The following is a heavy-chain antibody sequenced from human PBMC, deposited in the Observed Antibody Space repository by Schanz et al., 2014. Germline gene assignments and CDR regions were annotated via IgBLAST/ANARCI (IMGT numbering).Heavy chain of an antibody. V-gene: IGHV1-2*02. D-gene: IGHD3-3*01. CDR1: GNTLSAYY. CDR2: IDPNSGGT. Sequence: QVQLVQSGADVKKPGASVKVSCKASGNTLSAYYIHWIRQAPGQGLEWMGWIDPNSGGTNYAQKLQGRVTMTSDTSITTVYMEVNSLTSDDTAVFYCARTASHDVWRGYIPHYAFDRWGQGTVVIVSS. CDR3: ARTASHDVWRGYIPHYAFDR. J-gene: IGHJ3*01.